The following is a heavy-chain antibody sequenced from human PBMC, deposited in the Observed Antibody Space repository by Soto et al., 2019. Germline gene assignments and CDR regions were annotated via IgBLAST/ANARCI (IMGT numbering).Heavy chain of an antibody. CDR1: GFTFSLYG. CDR3: AKDRPPMDSYGST. CDR2: ISAGGTST. J-gene: IGHJ4*02. D-gene: IGHD5-18*01. Sequence: GGSLRLSCAASGFTFSLYGMYWVRQAPGKGLEWVSSISAGGTSTFYADSVKGRFTISRDNSKNTLYLQMNSLRVEDTALYYCAKDRPPMDSYGSTWGQGILVTVSS. V-gene: IGHV3-23*01.